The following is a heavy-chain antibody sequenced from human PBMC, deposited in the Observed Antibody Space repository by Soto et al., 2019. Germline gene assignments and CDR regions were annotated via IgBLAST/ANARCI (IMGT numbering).Heavy chain of an antibody. CDR3: AKDRRAGSGWNYYYYYYGMDV. D-gene: IGHD6-19*01. J-gene: IGHJ6*02. CDR2: ISGSGGST. CDR1: GFTFSSYA. Sequence: EVQLLESGGGLVQPGGSLRLSCAASGFTFSSYAMSWVRQAPGKGLEWVSAISGSGGSTYYADSVKGRFTISRDNSKNTLYLQMNSLRAEDTAVYYCAKDRRAGSGWNYYYYYYGMDVWGQGTTVTVSS. V-gene: IGHV3-23*01.